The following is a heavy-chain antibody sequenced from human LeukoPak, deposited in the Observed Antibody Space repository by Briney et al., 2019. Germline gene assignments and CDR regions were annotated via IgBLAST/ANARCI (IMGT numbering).Heavy chain of an antibody. D-gene: IGHD6-19*01. V-gene: IGHV3-48*01. CDR2: ISSGSSII. CDR1: GFTFSSYS. CDR3: ATDGYDSGWYYDAFDI. J-gene: IGHJ3*02. Sequence: GGSLRLSCAASGFTFSSYSMNWVRQAPGKGLEWVSYISSGSSIIYYADSVKGRFTISRDNAKNSLYLQMNRLRAEDTAVYYCATDGYDSGWYYDAFDIWGQGTMVTVSS.